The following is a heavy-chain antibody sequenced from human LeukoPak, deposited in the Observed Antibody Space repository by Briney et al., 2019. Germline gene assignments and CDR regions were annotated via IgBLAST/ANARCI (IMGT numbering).Heavy chain of an antibody. CDR1: GFTFSGSA. CDR2: IRSKANSYAT. V-gene: IGHV3-73*01. J-gene: IGHJ3*02. Sequence: PGESLRLSCAASGFTFSGSAMHWVRQASGKGLEWVGGIRSKANSYATAYAASVKGRFTISRDDSKNTAYLQMNSLNTEDTAVYYCTRRDAFDIWGQGTMVTVSS. CDR3: TRRDAFDI.